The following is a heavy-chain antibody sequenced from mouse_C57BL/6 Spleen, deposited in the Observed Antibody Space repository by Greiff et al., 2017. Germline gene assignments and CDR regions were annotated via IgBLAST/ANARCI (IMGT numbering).Heavy chain of an antibody. Sequence: EVQLVESGGGLVKPGGSLKLSCAASGFTFSDYGMHWVRQAPEKGLEWVAYISSGSSTIYYADTVKGRFTISRDNAKNTLFLQMTSLRSEDTAMYYCARSWDGGLDYWGQGTTLTVSS. CDR3: ARSWDGGLDY. CDR1: GFTFSDYG. J-gene: IGHJ2*01. V-gene: IGHV5-17*01. D-gene: IGHD4-1*01. CDR2: ISSGSSTI.